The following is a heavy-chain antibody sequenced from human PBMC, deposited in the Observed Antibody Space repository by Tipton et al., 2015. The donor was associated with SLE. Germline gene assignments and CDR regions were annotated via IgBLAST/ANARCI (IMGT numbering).Heavy chain of an antibody. CDR1: GGSFSGYY. Sequence: TLSLTCAVYGGSFSGYYWSCIRQPPGKGLEWIGEINHSGSTTYHPSLKSRVAMSVDTSKNQFSLNLSSVTAADTAVYYCARGPQGFRDYDCSGYPSYYGMDVGGQGTTVTVS. J-gene: IGHJ6*02. D-gene: IGHD3-22*01. CDR3: ARGPQGFRDYDCSGYPSYYGMDV. V-gene: IGHV4-34*01. CDR2: INHSGST.